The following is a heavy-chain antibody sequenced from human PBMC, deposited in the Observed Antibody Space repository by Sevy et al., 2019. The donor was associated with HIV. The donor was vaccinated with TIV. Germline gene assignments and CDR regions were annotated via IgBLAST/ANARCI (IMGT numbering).Heavy chain of an antibody. CDR3: TKESLRGTYIRGDFDH. D-gene: IGHD3-10*02. Sequence: GGSLRLSCSALGFNFQTFGMHWIRQAPGKGPEWLAVISSDGINHNYAASVKGRFTIYRDNSKSLLSLQMNRLTPNDSAFYFCTKESLRGTYIRGDFDHWGQGTLVTVSS. J-gene: IGHJ4*02. V-gene: IGHV3-30*18. CDR1: GFNFQTFG. CDR2: ISSDGINH.